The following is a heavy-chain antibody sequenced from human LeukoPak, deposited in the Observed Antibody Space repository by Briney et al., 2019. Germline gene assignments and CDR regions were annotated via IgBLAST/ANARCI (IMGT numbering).Heavy chain of an antibody. V-gene: IGHV4-39*01. CDR2: IYYSGST. D-gene: IGHD3-10*01. CDR1: GGSISSSSYY. Sequence: SETLSLTCTVSGGSISSSSYYWGWIRQPPGKGLEWIGSIYYSGSTYYNPSLKSRVTISVDTSKNQFSLKLSTVTAADTAVYNCAGYGSGKYYFDYWGQGTLVTVSS. CDR3: AGYGSGKYYFDY. J-gene: IGHJ4*02.